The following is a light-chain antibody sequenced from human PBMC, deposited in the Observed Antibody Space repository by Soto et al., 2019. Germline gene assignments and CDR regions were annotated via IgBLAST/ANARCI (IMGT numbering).Light chain of an antibody. CDR2: AAS. J-gene: IGKJ4*01. CDR3: QEYNSAPLT. CDR1: QDIGNF. V-gene: IGKV1-27*01. Sequence: DIQMTQSPSSLSAIVGDRVTITCRASQDIGNFLAWYQQKPGKVPKLLIYAASTLQSGVPSRFSGSGSGTDFTLTISSLQPEDVAAYYCQEYNSAPLTFGGGTKVDIK.